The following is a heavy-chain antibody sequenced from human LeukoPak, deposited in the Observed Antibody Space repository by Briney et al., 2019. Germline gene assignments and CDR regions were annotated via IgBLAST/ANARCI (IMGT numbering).Heavy chain of an antibody. V-gene: IGHV3-23*01. D-gene: IGHD3-9*01. CDR3: AKWGDYDVLTGYYVSDY. CDR1: GFTFSNYA. J-gene: IGHJ4*02. CDR2: ITGSGGNT. Sequence: PSGGSLRLSCAASGFTFSNYAMSWVRQAPGKGLEWVSAITGSGGNTYYADFVKGRFTISRDNSKNTVFLQMNSLRAEDTAVYYCAKWGDYDVLTGYYVSDYWGQGTLVTVSS.